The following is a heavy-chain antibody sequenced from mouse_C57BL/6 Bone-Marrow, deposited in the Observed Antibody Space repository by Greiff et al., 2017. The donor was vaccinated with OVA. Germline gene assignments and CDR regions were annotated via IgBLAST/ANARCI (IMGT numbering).Heavy chain of an antibody. D-gene: IGHD1-1*01. Sequence: DVMLVESGGGLVKPGGSLKLSCAASGFTFSDYGMHWVRQAPEKGLEWVAYISSGSSTIYYADTVKGRFTISRDNAKNTLFLQMTSLRSEDTAMYYCARITTVVADYYAMDYWGQGTSVTVSS. CDR3: ARITTVVADYYAMDY. V-gene: IGHV5-17*01. CDR1: GFTFSDYG. CDR2: ISSGSSTI. J-gene: IGHJ4*01.